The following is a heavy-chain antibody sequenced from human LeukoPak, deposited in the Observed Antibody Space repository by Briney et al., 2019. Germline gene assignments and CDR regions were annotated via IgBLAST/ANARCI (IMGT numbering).Heavy chain of an antibody. D-gene: IGHD5-12*01. CDR2: IIPISGIA. CDR1: GGTFSSYT. V-gene: IGHV1-69*02. Sequence: SLKLSCEASGGTFSSYTISWVRQAPGQGLEWMARIIPISGIANYADSVKGRFTITADNSTSTDYMELSSLRSEDTAVYYCASGEVATIHTKHYYCYGMDVWGQGTTVTVSS. CDR3: ASGEVATIHTKHYYCYGMDV. J-gene: IGHJ6*02.